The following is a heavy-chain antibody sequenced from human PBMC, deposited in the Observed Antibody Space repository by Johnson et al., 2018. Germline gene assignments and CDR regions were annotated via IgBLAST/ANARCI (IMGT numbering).Heavy chain of an antibody. D-gene: IGHD3-3*01. CDR3: ARAVPRITIFAPYMDV. CDR2: ISGGGEST. CDR1: GFTFNIYA. Sequence: VQLVQSGGGLVQPGESXRLSCAASGFTFNIYAMSWVRQAPGKGLDWISAISGGGESTFYAASVKGRFTVSRDNSKNTVYLPMNSLRAEDTAVYYCARAVPRITIFAPYMDVWGKGTTVTVSS. J-gene: IGHJ6*03. V-gene: IGHV3-23*04.